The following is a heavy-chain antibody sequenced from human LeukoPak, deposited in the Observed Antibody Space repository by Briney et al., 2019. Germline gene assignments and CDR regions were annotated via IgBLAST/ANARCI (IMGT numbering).Heavy chain of an antibody. Sequence: SETLSLTCTVSGGSISSHYWSWIRQPPGKGLEWIGYMYHSGSTNYNPSLKSRVTISVDTSKNQFSLKLNSVTAADTAVYYCARHSAHSSTNDAFDIWGQGTMVTVSS. D-gene: IGHD6-13*01. J-gene: IGHJ3*02. CDR2: MYHSGST. CDR3: ARHSAHSSTNDAFDI. V-gene: IGHV4-59*11. CDR1: GGSISSHY.